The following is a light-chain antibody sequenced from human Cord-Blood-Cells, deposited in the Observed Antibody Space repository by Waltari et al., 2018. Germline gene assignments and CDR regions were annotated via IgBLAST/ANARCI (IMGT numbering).Light chain of an antibody. Sequence: QSVLTQPPSVSGAPGQRVNISCTGSSSHIGAGYDLHLYQQLPGTAPKLLIYGNSNRPSGVPDRFSGSKSGTSASLAITGLQAEDEADYYCQSYDSSLSGYVFGTGTKVTVL. J-gene: IGLJ1*01. CDR1: SSHIGAGYD. CDR2: GNS. V-gene: IGLV1-40*01. CDR3: QSYDSSLSGYV.